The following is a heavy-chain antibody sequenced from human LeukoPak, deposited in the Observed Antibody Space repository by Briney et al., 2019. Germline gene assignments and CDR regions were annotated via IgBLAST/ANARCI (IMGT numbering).Heavy chain of an antibody. CDR2: IYYTGST. CDR3: ARLHDYGVRVDC. CDR1: GGSISTSSYY. Sequence: PSETLSLTCTVSGGSISTSSYYWGWIRQPPGKGLDWIGRIYYTGSTSYNPSLKSRVTISVDTSKNQFPLQLTSVTVADTAVYYCARLHDYGVRVDCWGQGTLVTVSS. D-gene: IGHD4-17*01. J-gene: IGHJ4*02. V-gene: IGHV4-39*01.